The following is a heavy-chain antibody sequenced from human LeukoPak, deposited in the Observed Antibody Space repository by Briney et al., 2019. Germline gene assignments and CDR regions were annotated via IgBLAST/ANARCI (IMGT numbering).Heavy chain of an antibody. D-gene: IGHD3-10*01. J-gene: IGHJ4*02. Sequence: PGGSLRLSCAASGFSISNDWMSWVRQAPGKGLEWIGRVKSKASGETTDYAAPVKGRFTISRDDAKNTLYLQMNSLKTEDTAVYYCTLIKGWGSGSYYLDYWGQGTLATVSS. CDR2: VKSKASGETT. CDR1: GFSISNDW. V-gene: IGHV3-15*01. CDR3: TLIKGWGSGSYYLDY.